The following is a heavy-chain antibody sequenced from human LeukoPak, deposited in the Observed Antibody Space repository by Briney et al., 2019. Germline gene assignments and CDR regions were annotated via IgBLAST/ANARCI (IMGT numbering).Heavy chain of an antibody. CDR1: GGSISSYY. CDR3: ARGRRNPLA. V-gene: IGHV4-59*12. CDR2: IYYSGST. Sequence: PSETLSLTCTVSGGSISSYYWSWLRQPPGKGLEWIGYIYYSGSTNYNPSLKSRVTISVDTSKNQFSLKLSSVTAADTAVYYCARGRRNPLAWGQGTLVTVSS. D-gene: IGHD1-14*01. J-gene: IGHJ5*02.